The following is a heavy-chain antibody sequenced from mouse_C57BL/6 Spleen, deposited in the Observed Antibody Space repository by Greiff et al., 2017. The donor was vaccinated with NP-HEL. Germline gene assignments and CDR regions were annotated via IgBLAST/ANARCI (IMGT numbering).Heavy chain of an antibody. CDR1: GFTFSDYG. V-gene: IGHV5-15*01. CDR3: ARGVITTVVGYFDV. Sequence: EVQVVESGGGLVQPGGSLKLSCAASGFTFSDYGMAWVRQAPRKGPEWVAFISNLAYSIYYADTVTGRFTISRENAKNTLYLEMSSLRSEDTAMYYCARGVITTVVGYFDVWGTGTTVTVSS. D-gene: IGHD1-1*01. CDR2: ISNLAYSI. J-gene: IGHJ1*03.